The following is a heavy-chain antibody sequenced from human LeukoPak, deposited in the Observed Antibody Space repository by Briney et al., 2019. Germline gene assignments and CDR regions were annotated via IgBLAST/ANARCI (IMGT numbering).Heavy chain of an antibody. CDR2: LYPGDSET. D-gene: IGHD1-26*01. Sequence: GESLKISCNASGYNFTNFWIGWVRQMPGRGLEWMGVLYPGDSETRYSPSFQGQVTFSADKSIGTAYLQWSSLKASDTAMYYCARRGWELLDAFDIWGQGTMVTVSS. CDR3: ARRGWELLDAFDI. V-gene: IGHV5-51*01. CDR1: GYNFTNFW. J-gene: IGHJ3*02.